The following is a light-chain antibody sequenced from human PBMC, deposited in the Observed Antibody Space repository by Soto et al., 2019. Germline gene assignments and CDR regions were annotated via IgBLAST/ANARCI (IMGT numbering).Light chain of an antibody. Sequence: DIQMTQSPSTLSASVGDRVTITCRASQSISSWLAWYPQTXGKAPKXXINKASSLESGVPSRFSGSGAGTECTLSISSLQPDDVATDSCPHFNSYPWTFGQGTKVDIK. CDR2: KAS. CDR1: QSISSW. CDR3: PHFNSYPWT. J-gene: IGKJ1*01. V-gene: IGKV1-5*03.